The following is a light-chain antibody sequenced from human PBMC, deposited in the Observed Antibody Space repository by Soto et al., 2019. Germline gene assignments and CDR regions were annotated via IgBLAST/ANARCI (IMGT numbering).Light chain of an antibody. CDR3: QQYGDMWT. CDR1: QSVRSSY. Sequence: DIVMTQSPDSLAVSLGERATINCRASQSVRSSYLAWYQQQPGQAPRLLIHGASRRATGIPDRFSGSGSGTDFTLTINRLEPEDFAVYFCQQYGDMWTFGQGTKVDIK. CDR2: GAS. V-gene: IGKV3-20*01. J-gene: IGKJ1*01.